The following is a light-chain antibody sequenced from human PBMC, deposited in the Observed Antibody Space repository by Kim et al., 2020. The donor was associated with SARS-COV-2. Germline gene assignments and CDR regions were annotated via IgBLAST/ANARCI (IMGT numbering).Light chain of an antibody. CDR1: SLRSYY. CDR3: SSRNRGDNICYV. CDR2: GNR. Sequence: LGQTVSITCQGDSLRSYYAIWYQPRTRQAPTLVMFGNRNRPSGIPDRFSATYAGDTSSLTITGAQAEDETDYFCSSRNRGDNICYVFGTGTKVTVL. J-gene: IGLJ1*01. V-gene: IGLV3-19*01.